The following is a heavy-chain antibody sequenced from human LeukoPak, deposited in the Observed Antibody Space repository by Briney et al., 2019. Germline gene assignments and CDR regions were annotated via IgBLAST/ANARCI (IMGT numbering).Heavy chain of an antibody. CDR3: AKDSSPGGMDV. CDR1: GFTFSSYG. Sequence: PGRSLRLSCAASGFTFSSYGMHWVRQAPGKGLEWVAVISYDGSNKYYADSVKGRFTISRDNSKNTLYLQMNSLRAEDTAVYYCAKDSSPGGMDVWGQGTTVTVSS. CDR2: ISYDGSNK. J-gene: IGHJ6*02. V-gene: IGHV3-30*18.